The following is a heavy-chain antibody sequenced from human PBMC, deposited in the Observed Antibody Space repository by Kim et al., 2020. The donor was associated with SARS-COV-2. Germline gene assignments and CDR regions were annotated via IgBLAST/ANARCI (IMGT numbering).Heavy chain of an antibody. J-gene: IGHJ4*02. CDR1: GFTFTKYA. V-gene: IGHV3-23*01. D-gene: IGHD2-15*01. CDR3: VKGCRGGYNYEGF. Sequence: GGSLRLSCAASGFTFTKYAMSWVRQAPGKGLEWVSVISGSGGSTYYGDSVKGRFTISRDNSKHTLFLQMNSLRAEDPADYYCVKGCRGGYNYEGFWGQG. CDR2: ISGSGGST.